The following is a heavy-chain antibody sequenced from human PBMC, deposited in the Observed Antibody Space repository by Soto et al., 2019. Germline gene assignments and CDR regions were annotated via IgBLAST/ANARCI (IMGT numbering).Heavy chain of an antibody. D-gene: IGHD3-22*01. CDR2: INPNSGGT. J-gene: IGHJ3*02. Sequence: ASVKVSCKASGYTFTGYYMHWVRQAPGQGLEWMGWINPNSGGTNYAQKFQGWVTMTRDTSISTAYMELSRLRSDDTAVYYCAREPHYYDSRGPRGARDAFDIWGQGTMVTVSS. CDR3: AREPHYYDSRGPRGARDAFDI. CDR1: GYTFTGYY. V-gene: IGHV1-2*04.